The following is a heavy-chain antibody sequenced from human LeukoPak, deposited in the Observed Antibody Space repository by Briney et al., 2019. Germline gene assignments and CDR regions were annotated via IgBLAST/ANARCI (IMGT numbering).Heavy chain of an antibody. D-gene: IGHD5-24*01. CDR2: IIPIFGTA. V-gene: IGHV1-69*13. CDR1: GGTFSSYA. CDR3: AGRDGYLLGLKDYFDY. J-gene: IGHJ4*02. Sequence: GASVNVSCKASGGTFSSYAISWVRQAPGQGLEWMGGIIPIFGTANYAQKFQGRVTITADESTSTAYMELSSLRSEDTAVYYCAGRDGYLLGLKDYFDYWGQGTLVTVSS.